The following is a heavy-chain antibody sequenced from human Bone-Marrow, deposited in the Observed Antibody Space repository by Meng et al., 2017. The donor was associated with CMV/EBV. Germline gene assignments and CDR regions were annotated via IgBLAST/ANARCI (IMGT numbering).Heavy chain of an antibody. V-gene: IGHV3-NL1*01. CDR1: GLTFSSYA. J-gene: IGHJ4*02. D-gene: IGHD6-13*01. Sequence: GESLKISCAASGLTFSSYAIHWVRQAPGKGLEWVSVIYSGGSTYYADSVKGRFTISRDNSKNTLYLQMNSLRAEDTDVYYCAKAPTAGPAYWGQGTRVTCYS. CDR3: AKAPTAGPAY. CDR2: IYSGGST.